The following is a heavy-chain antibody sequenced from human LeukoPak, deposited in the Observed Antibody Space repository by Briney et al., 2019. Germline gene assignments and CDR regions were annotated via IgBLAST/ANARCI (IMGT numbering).Heavy chain of an antibody. D-gene: IGHD2-15*01. V-gene: IGHV3-30-3*01. Sequence: GGSLRLSCAASGFTFSSYAMHWVRQAPGKGLEWVAVISYDGSNKYYADSVKGRFTISRDNSKNTLYLKMNSLRAEDTAVYYCARDPIARYCSGGSCYSDYYYYYGMDVWGQGTTVTVSS. CDR2: ISYDGSNK. J-gene: IGHJ6*02. CDR1: GFTFSSYA. CDR3: ARDPIARYCSGGSCYSDYYYYYGMDV.